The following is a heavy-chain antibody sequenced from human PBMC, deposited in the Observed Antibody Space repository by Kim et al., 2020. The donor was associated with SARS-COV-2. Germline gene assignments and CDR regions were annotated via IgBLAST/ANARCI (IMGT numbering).Heavy chain of an antibody. J-gene: IGHJ5*02. CDR2: ISGSARST. V-gene: IGHV3-23*01. D-gene: IGHD3-16*01. CDR3: ARDLSLGVPVDPPDL. Sequence: GGSLRLSCAASGFAFGKYAMSWVRQASGKGLDWVSSISGSARSTFYADSVKGRFTISRDNSKNTVFLQMNSLRAEDTALYYCARDLSLGVPVDPPDLWGQGTLVTVSS. CDR1: GFAFGKYA.